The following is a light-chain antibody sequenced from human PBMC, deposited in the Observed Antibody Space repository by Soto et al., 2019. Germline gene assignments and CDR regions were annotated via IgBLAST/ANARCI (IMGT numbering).Light chain of an antibody. J-gene: IGLJ1*01. V-gene: IGLV2-14*03. CDR2: DVN. CDR3: TSYRGGDLYV. CDR1: SSDFGVSNY. Sequence: QSSLTQPASVSWSPGHSITVSCSGISSDFGVSNYVSWYQQHPGKAPRLIIFDVNNRPSGVSPRFSGSKSGDTASLTISGLQTEEEAHYFCTSYRGGDLYVFGPGSKVTVL.